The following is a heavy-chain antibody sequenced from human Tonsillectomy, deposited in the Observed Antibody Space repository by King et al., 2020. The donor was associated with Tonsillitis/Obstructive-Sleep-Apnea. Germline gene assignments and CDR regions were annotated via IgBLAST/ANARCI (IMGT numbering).Heavy chain of an antibody. V-gene: IGHV4-59*01. D-gene: IGHD2-8*01. J-gene: IGHJ3*02. CDR2: IYYSGGT. CDR1: GGSISSYY. Sequence: VQLQESGPGLVKPSETLSFTCTVSGGSISSYYWSWIRQPPGKGLECIGYIYYSGGTNYNPSLKSRVTISVDTSKNQFSLKLSSVTAADTAVYFCAREGAVMNAFDIWGQGTMVTVSS. CDR3: AREGAVMNAFDI.